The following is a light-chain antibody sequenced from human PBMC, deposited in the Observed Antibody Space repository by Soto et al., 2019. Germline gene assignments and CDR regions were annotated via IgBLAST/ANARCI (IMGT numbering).Light chain of an antibody. CDR2: GAS. CDR3: QQYGSSPPRT. CDR1: QSVNRNY. V-gene: IGKV3-20*01. J-gene: IGKJ1*01. Sequence: EIVLTQSPCTLSLSPGERATLSCRASQSVNRNYLAWYQQKPGQAPRLLIYGASSRATGIPDRFSGSGSGTDFTLTISRLEPEDFAVYYCQQYGSSPPRTFGQGTKVDIK.